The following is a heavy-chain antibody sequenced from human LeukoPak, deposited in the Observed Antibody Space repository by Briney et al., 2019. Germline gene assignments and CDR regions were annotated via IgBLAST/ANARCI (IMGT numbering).Heavy chain of an antibody. V-gene: IGHV3-30-3*01. CDR1: EFTFSNYA. D-gene: IGHD4-11*01. CDR2: ISYDGNTI. J-gene: IGHJ4*02. CDR3: ARSGGLQKFDY. Sequence: GGSLRLSCAASEFTFSNYAVHWVRQAPGKGLQWVAVISYDGNTIHYADSVKGRFTISRDTTKNTLYLQMNSLRTEDTAVYYCARSGGLQKFDYWGQGTLVTVSS.